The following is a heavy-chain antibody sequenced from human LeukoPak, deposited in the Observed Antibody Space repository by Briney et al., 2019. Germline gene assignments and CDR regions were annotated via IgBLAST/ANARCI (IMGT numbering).Heavy chain of an antibody. CDR2: TNTDGSST. V-gene: IGHV3-74*01. D-gene: IGHD5-24*01. Sequence: PGGSLRLSCAASGFTFSTYWMHWVRQAPGKGLLWVARTNTDGSSTLYADSVKGRFTISRDNAKSTLYLQMDSLRPEDTAVYYCARVDPTGDGYNCFDSWGQGTLVTVSS. CDR1: GFTFSTYW. CDR3: ARVDPTGDGYNCFDS. J-gene: IGHJ4*02.